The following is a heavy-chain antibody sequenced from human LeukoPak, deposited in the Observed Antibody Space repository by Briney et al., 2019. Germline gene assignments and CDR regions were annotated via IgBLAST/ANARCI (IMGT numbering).Heavy chain of an antibody. CDR3: AKDRDGYNEFDY. Sequence: PGGSLRLSCAAPGFTFSSYAMSWVRQAPGKGLEWVSAISGSGGSTYYADSVKGRFTISRDNSKNTLYLQMNSLRAEDTAVYYCAKDRDGYNEFDYWGQGTLVTVSS. J-gene: IGHJ4*02. CDR1: GFTFSSYA. CDR2: ISGSGGST. V-gene: IGHV3-23*01. D-gene: IGHD5-24*01.